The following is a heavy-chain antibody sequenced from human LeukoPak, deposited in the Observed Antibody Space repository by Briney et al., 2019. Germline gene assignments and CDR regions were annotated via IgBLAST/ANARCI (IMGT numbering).Heavy chain of an antibody. CDR3: AREDSSSWYDY. CDR2: IYYSGST. D-gene: IGHD6-13*01. CDR1: GGSISSYY. V-gene: IGHV4-59*01. J-gene: IGHJ4*02. Sequence: SETLSLTCTVSGGSISSYYWSWIRQPPGKGLEWIGYIYYSGSTNYNPSLKSRVTISVDTSKNQFSLKLSSVTAADTAMYYCAREDSSSWYDYWGQGTLVTVSS.